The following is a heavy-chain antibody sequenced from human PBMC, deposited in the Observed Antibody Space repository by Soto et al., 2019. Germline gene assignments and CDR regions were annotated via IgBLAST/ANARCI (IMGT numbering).Heavy chain of an antibody. CDR3: ARWGIATAGVDY. Sequence: QVQLVESGGGVVQPGRSLRLSCVASGFTFSSYGMHWVRQAPGKGLEWVAVIWHNGTNKYYADSVKGRFTISRDNSKNTLYLQMNRLRAEDTAVYYCARWGIATAGVDYWGQGTMVTVSS. J-gene: IGHJ4*02. V-gene: IGHV3-33*01. D-gene: IGHD6-13*01. CDR2: IWHNGTNK. CDR1: GFTFSSYG.